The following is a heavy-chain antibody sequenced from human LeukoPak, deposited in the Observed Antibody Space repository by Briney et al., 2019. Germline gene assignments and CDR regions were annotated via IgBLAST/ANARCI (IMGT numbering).Heavy chain of an antibody. D-gene: IGHD6-19*01. CDR3: ARPRGTGYSSGWSPPLGY. CDR2: INHSGGT. CDR1: AGSFSGYY. V-gene: IGHV4-34*01. Sequence: SETLSLTCAVYAGSFSGYYWSWIRQPPGKGLEWIGEINHSGGTNYNPSLKSRVTISVDTSKNQFSLKLSSVTAADTAVYYCARPRGTGYSSGWSPPLGYWGQGTLVTVSS. J-gene: IGHJ4*02.